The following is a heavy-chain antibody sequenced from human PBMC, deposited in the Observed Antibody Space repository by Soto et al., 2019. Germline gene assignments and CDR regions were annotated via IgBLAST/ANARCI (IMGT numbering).Heavy chain of an antibody. J-gene: IGHJ6*02. D-gene: IGHD2-2*01. CDR3: VRDNIVVVPAAMPAGYYYYYGMDV. CDR1: GYSFTSYR. Sequence: PGESLKISCKGSGYSFTSYRISWVRQMPGKGLEWMGRIDPSDSYTNYSPSFQGHVTISADKSISTAYLQWSSLKASDTAMYYCVRDNIVVVPAAMPAGYYYYYGMDVWGQGTTVTVSS. CDR2: IDPSDSYT. V-gene: IGHV5-10-1*01.